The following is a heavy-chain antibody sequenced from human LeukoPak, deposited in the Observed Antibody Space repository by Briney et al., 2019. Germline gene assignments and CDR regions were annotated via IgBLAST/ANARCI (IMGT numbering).Heavy chain of an antibody. CDR3: ARAISGDGYSLDY. CDR1: GGSISSGDYY. Sequence: PSQTLSLTCTVSGGSISSGDYYWSWIRQPPGKGLEWIGYIYYSGSTYYNPSLKSRVTISVDTSKNQFSLKLSSVTAADTAVYYCARAISGDGYSLDYWGQGTLVTVSS. J-gene: IGHJ4*02. V-gene: IGHV4-30-4*08. CDR2: IYYSGST. D-gene: IGHD5-24*01.